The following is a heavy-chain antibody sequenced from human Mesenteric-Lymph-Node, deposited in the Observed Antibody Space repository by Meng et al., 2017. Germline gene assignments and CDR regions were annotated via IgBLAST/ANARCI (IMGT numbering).Heavy chain of an antibody. J-gene: IGHJ2*01. CDR3: ARGADYGDYWYFDL. Sequence: GPGVEAGGGLVKPGGSLRLSLAASGFTFSDYYMSWIRQAPGKGLEWVSYISSSGSTIYYADSVKGRFTISRDNAKNSLYLQMNSLRAEDTAVYYCARGADYGDYWYFDLWGRGTLVTVSS. V-gene: IGHV3-11*01. D-gene: IGHD4-17*01. CDR2: ISSSGSTI. CDR1: GFTFSDYY.